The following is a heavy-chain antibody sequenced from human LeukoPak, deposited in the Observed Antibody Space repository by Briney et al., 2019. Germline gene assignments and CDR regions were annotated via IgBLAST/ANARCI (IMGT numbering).Heavy chain of an antibody. CDR3: ARDLTGYGSYFDY. Sequence: GRSLRRSCAASGFTFSSDWMHWVHKAPGKGLVWVSRINSDGSSTSYADSVKGRFTISRDNAKNTLYLQMNSLRAEDTAVYYCARDLTGYGSYFDYWGQGTLVNVSS. CDR2: INSDGSST. J-gene: IGHJ4*02. V-gene: IGHV3-74*01. D-gene: IGHD3-10*01. CDR1: GFTFSSDW.